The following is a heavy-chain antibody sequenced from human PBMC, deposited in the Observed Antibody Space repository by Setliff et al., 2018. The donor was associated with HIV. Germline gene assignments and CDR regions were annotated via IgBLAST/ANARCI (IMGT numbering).Heavy chain of an antibody. V-gene: IGHV1-2*02. CDR1: AYTFTAYY. CDR3: ARGRDFWNGYYDFDS. D-gene: IGHD3-3*01. CDR2: INPNSGGT. J-gene: IGHJ4*02. Sequence: ASVKVSCKAFAYTFTAYYLHWVRQAPGQGLEWMGWINPNSGGTNYAQKFQGRVTMTRDTSISTAYMELSSLRYDDTAVYYCARGRDFWNGYYDFDSWGQGTLVTVSS.